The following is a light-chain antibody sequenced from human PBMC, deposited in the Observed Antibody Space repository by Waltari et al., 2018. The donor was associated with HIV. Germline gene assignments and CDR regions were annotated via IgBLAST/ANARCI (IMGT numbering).Light chain of an antibody. CDR3: QSYDISLSGWV. Sequence: QSVLTQPPSVSGAPGQRVTIPCTGTRSNIGAGYDVHWYQQFPGTAPKVPIYGNTYRPSGVPDRFSGSKSGSSASLLITGLQAEDDADYYCQSYDISLSGWVFGGGTKLTVL. CDR1: RSNIGAGYD. V-gene: IGLV1-40*01. CDR2: GNT. J-gene: IGLJ3*02.